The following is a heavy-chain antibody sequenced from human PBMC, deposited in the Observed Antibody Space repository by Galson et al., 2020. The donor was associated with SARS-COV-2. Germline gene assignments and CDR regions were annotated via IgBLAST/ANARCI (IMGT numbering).Heavy chain of an antibody. CDR3: ATGTPFGLFNWFDP. Sequence: ASVKVSCEVSGCTLTELSMHWVRQAPGKGLEWMGGFDPEDGETIYAQKFQGRVTMTEDTSTDTAYMELSSLRSEDTAVYYCATGTPFGLFNWFDPWGQGTLVTVSS. J-gene: IGHJ5*02. V-gene: IGHV1-24*01. CDR2: FDPEDGET. D-gene: IGHD3-3*01. CDR1: GCTLTELS.